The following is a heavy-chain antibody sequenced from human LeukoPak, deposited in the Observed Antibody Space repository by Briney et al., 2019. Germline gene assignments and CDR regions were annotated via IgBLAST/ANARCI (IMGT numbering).Heavy chain of an antibody. V-gene: IGHV4-39*07. D-gene: IGHD1-26*01. J-gene: IGHJ4*02. CDR1: GGSINSSSYY. Sequence: SETLSLTCIVSGGSINSSSYYWGWIRQPPGKGLEWIGSIYYSGSTNYNPSLKSRVTISVDTSKNQFSLKLSSVTAADTAVYYCARVSPEYSGSSLPFDYWGQGTLVTVSS. CDR2: IYYSGST. CDR3: ARVSPEYSGSSLPFDY.